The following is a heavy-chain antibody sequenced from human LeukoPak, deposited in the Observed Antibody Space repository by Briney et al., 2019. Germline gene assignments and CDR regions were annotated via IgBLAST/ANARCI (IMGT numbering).Heavy chain of an antibody. CDR2: IIPAIGPP. CDR3: ARGRPTTSIAAAGVNWFDP. J-gene: IGHJ5*02. V-gene: IGHV1-69*08. D-gene: IGHD6-13*01. CDR1: GGTFHSFT. Sequence: GASVKVSCKTSGGTFHSFTFSWVRQAPGQGLEWMGWIIPAIGPPKYSQRFQDRVTITADKSTNTAYMELSSLRSEDTAVYYCARGRPTTSIAAAGVNWFDPWGQGTLVTVSS.